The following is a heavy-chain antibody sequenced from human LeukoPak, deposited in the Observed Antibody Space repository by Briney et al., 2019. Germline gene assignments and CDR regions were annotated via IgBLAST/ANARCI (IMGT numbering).Heavy chain of an antibody. CDR1: GFTFGHYA. J-gene: IGHJ4*02. V-gene: IGHV3-9*01. D-gene: IGHD6-13*01. Sequence: GRSLRLSCAASGFTFGHYAMHWVRQAPGKGLEWVSGISSNSVDIGYADSVKGRFTVSRDNAKNSLYLQMNSLRAEDTALYYCARALGSAITSAAPDYWGQGTPVTVSS. CDR3: ARALGSAITSAAPDY. CDR2: ISSNSVDI.